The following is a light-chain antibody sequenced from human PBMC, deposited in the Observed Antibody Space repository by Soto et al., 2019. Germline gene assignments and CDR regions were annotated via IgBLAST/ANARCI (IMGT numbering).Light chain of an antibody. CDR2: AAS. CDR3: QQGDSFPFT. V-gene: IGKV1-12*01. J-gene: IGKJ5*01. Sequence: DIQMTQSPSSVSASVGDRVTISCRASQDISSWVAWYQQKPGRAPKLLISAASSLHSGVPRRFSGSGSGTDFSLIISSLQPEDFATYFCQQGDSFPFTFGGGTRLEI. CDR1: QDISSW.